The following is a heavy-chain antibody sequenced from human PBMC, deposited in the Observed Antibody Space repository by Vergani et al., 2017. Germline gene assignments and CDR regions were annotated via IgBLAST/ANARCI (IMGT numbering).Heavy chain of an antibody. CDR1: GGSISSYY. D-gene: IGHD2-15*01. Sequence: QVQLQESGPGLVKPSETLSLTCTVSGGSISSYYWSWIRQPPGKGLEWIGYIYYSGSTNYNPSLKSRVNISVDTSKNQCSLPLSSVTAADTAVYYCARGSWYCSGGSCYCGYYYYMDVWGKGTTVTVSS. V-gene: IGHV4-59*01. J-gene: IGHJ6*03. CDR3: ARGSWYCSGGSCYCGYYYYMDV. CDR2: IYYSGST.